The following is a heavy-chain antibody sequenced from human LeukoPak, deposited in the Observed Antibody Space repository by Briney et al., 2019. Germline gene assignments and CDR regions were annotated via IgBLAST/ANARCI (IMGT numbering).Heavy chain of an antibody. V-gene: IGHV3-23*01. CDR2: ISGSGGST. D-gene: IGHD5-18*01. CDR3: AKFADTTMVLRGFFDY. Sequence: GGSLRLSCAAPGFSFSTYAMNWVRQAPGKGLNWVSAISGSGGSTYYADSLKGRFTISRDNSKNTLYLHMNSLRAEDTAVYYCAKFADTTMVLRGFFDYWGQGTPVTVSS. J-gene: IGHJ4*02. CDR1: GFSFSTYA.